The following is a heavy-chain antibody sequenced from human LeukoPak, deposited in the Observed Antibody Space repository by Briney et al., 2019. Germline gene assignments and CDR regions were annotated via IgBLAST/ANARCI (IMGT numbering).Heavy chain of an antibody. J-gene: IGHJ4*02. CDR1: GNYW. CDR2: INSDGSWT. D-gene: IGHD2-2*01. CDR3: VSFYETY. Sequence: GGSLRLSCAASGNYWMHWVRQAPGKGLVWVSHINSDGSWTSYADSVKGRFTISKDNAKNTVYLQMNNLRAEDTAVYYCVSFYETYWGRGTLDTVSS. V-gene: IGHV3-74*01.